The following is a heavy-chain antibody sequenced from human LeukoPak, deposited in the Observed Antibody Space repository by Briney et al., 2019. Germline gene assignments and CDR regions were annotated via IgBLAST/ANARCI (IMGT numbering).Heavy chain of an antibody. CDR2: IGAYNGNT. Sequence: ASVKVSCKASGYTFTSYGISWVRQAPGQGLEWMGWIGAYNGNTNYAQKLQGRVTMTTDTSTSTAYMELRSLRSDDTAVYYCARDPRPRTMIVDSDAFDIWGQGTMVTVSS. V-gene: IGHV1-18*01. J-gene: IGHJ3*02. CDR3: ARDPRPRTMIVDSDAFDI. D-gene: IGHD3-22*01. CDR1: GYTFTSYG.